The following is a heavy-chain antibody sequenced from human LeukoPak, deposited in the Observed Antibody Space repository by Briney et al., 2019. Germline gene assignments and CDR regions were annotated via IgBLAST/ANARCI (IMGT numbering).Heavy chain of an antibody. CDR2: IWYDGSNK. CDR1: GFTFSRYA. J-gene: IGHJ3*02. Sequence: SGGSLRLSCAASGFTFSRYAMHWVRQAPGKGLEWVAVIWYDGSNKYYADSVKGRFTISRDNAKNSLYLQMNSLRAEDTAAYYCARDKGRYSSGWYLAFDIWGQGTMVTVSS. D-gene: IGHD6-19*01. CDR3: ARDKGRYSSGWYLAFDI. V-gene: IGHV3-33*01.